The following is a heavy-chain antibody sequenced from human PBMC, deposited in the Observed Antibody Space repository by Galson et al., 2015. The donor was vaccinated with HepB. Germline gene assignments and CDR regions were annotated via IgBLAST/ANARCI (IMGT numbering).Heavy chain of an antibody. CDR1: GFTFDDYA. D-gene: IGHD2-8*01. CDR2: ISWNSGSI. CDR3: ARDFRGVNRYCTNGVCYGVGY. Sequence: SLRLSCAASGFTFDDYAMHWVRQAPGKGLEWVSGISWNSGSIGYADSVKGRFTISRDNAKNSLYLQMNSLRAEDTALYYCARDFRGVNRYCTNGVCYGVGYWGQGTLVTVSS. V-gene: IGHV3-9*01. J-gene: IGHJ4*02.